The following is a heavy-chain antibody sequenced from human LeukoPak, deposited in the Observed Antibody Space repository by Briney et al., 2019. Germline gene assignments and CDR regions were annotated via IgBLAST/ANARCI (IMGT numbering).Heavy chain of an antibody. CDR1: GFTFSSYS. CDR2: ISSSSSYI. Sequence: PGGSMRLSSAAYGFTFSSYSMNWVRQAPGKVLEWVSSISSSSSYIYYADSVKGRFTISRDNAKNSLYLQMNSLRAEDTAVYYCARIIAAAGPYYFDYWGQGTLVTVSS. V-gene: IGHV3-21*01. CDR3: ARIIAAAGPYYFDY. D-gene: IGHD6-13*01. J-gene: IGHJ4*02.